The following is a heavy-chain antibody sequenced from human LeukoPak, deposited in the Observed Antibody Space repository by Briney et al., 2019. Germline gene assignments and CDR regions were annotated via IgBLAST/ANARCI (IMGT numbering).Heavy chain of an antibody. Sequence: GGSLRLSCAASGFTFDDYGMSWVRQAPGKGLEWVSGINWNGGSTGYADSVKGRFSISRDNAKNSLYLQMNSLRAEDTAVYYCARDHHRRLYDSQARDTFDIWGQGTMVTVSS. D-gene: IGHD3-22*01. CDR1: GFTFDDYG. V-gene: IGHV3-20*04. J-gene: IGHJ3*02. CDR2: INWNGGST. CDR3: ARDHHRRLYDSQARDTFDI.